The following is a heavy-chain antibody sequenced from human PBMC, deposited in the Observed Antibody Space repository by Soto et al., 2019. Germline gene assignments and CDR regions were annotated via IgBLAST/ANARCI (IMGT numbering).Heavy chain of an antibody. D-gene: IGHD3-22*01. Sequence: QVQLQESGPGLVKPSETLSLTCTVSGGYISSYYWSWIRQPPGQGLEWIGYIYYSARTNYNPSLKSRVTFSVDTAKNQFSLELSSVTAADTAVYYCARVDYYDSSGYIQNWFDPWGQGTLVTVSS. CDR1: GGYISSYY. CDR3: ARVDYYDSSGYIQNWFDP. CDR2: IYYSART. J-gene: IGHJ5*02. V-gene: IGHV4-59*01.